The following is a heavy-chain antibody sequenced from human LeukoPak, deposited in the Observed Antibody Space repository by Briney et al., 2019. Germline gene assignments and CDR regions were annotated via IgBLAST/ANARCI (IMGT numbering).Heavy chain of an antibody. J-gene: IGHJ4*02. Sequence: SGRSLRLSCGASVFTFSSYAMSWVRQAPGKGLEWVSAISGSGGSTYYADSVKGRFTISRDNSKNRLYLQMNSLRAEDTAVYYCADRATGDYWGQGTLVTVSS. D-gene: IGHD1-26*01. CDR2: ISGSGGST. CDR3: ADRATGDY. CDR1: VFTFSSYA. V-gene: IGHV3-23*01.